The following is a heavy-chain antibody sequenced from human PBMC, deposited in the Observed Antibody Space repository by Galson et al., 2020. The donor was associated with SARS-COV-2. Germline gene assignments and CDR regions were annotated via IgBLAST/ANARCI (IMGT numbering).Heavy chain of an antibody. V-gene: IGHV4-39*01. Sequence: TSETLSLTCTVSGGSISSSSYYWSWIRQPPGKGLEWIGRIYYSGSTNYNPSLKSRVTISVDTSKNLFSLKLTSVTAADAAVYYCARRRIQQWLFDYWGQGTLVTVSS. CDR3: ARRRIQQWLFDY. D-gene: IGHD5-18*01. J-gene: IGHJ4*02. CDR2: IYYSGST. CDR1: GGSISSSSYY.